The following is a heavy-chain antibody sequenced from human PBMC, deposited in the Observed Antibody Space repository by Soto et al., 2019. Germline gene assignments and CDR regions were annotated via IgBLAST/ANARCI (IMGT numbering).Heavy chain of an antibody. J-gene: IGHJ4*02. CDR1: RFTFSRYE. V-gene: IGHV3-48*03. CDR3: ARDRGYTSGSYGGAFDF. CDR2: ISSSGTSI. Sequence: SGGSLRLSCAASRFTFSRYEMNWVRQAPGKGLEWVASISSSGTSIYYADSVKGRFSISRDNDKNSVYLAMNSLRVDDTAVYYCARDRGYTSGSYGGAFDFWGQGTLVTVSS. D-gene: IGHD6-19*01.